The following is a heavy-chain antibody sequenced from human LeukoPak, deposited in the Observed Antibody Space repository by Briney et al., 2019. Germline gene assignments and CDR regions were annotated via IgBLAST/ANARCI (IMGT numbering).Heavy chain of an antibody. CDR2: ISSSSSYI. D-gene: IGHD4-17*01. J-gene: IGHJ6*02. CDR3: ARGGTVTSTLYYYGMDV. Sequence: PEGSLRLSCAASGFTFSSYSMNWVRQAPGKGLEWVSSISSSSSYIYYADSVKGRFTISRDNAKNSLYLQMNSLRAEDTAVYYCARGGTVTSTLYYYGMDVWGQGTTVTVSS. V-gene: IGHV3-21*01. CDR1: GFTFSSYS.